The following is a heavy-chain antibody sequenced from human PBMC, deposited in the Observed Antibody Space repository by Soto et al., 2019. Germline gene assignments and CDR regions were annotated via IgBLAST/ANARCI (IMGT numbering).Heavy chain of an antibody. D-gene: IGHD6-13*01. CDR3: AREQQLVFYGASDI. V-gene: IGHV3-33*01. Sequence: QVQLVESGGGVVQPGRSLRLSCAASGFSLSTYGMYWVRQAPGKGLEWVAVMWHDGSNKDYADSVKGRFTISRDNSKNTLYLRMNSLRAEDTAVYYCAREQQLVFYGASDIWGQGTMVTVSS. J-gene: IGHJ3*02. CDR2: MWHDGSNK. CDR1: GFSLSTYG.